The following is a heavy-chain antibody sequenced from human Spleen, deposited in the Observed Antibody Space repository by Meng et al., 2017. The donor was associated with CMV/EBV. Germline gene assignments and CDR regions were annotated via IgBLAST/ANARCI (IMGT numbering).Heavy chain of an antibody. Sequence: GGSLRLSCVASEFTFSAYSMNCVSQAPGKGLEWISYSTRSSSITYHADSVKGRFTISRDNAKNSLYLQMNSLRTEDTGVYYCARGLSKGYSYGIADYWGQGALVTVSS. CDR1: EFTFSAYS. CDR2: STRSSSIT. CDR3: ARGLSKGYSYGIADY. V-gene: IGHV3-48*04. J-gene: IGHJ4*02. D-gene: IGHD5-18*01.